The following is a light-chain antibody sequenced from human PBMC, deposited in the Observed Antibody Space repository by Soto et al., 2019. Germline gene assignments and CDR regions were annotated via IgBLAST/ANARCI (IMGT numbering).Light chain of an antibody. V-gene: IGKV1-27*01. CDR1: QGISNY. J-gene: IGKJ4*01. CDR2: AAS. Sequence: DIQMTQSPSSLSASVGDRVTITCRASQGISNYLAWYQQKPGKVPKLLIYAASTLQSGVPSRFSGSVSGTDFTLTISSLQPEDVATYYCQKYSGASTFDGGTQVEIK. CDR3: QKYSGAST.